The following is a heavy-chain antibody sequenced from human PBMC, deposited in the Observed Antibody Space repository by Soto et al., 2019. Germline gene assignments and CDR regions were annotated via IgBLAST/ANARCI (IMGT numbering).Heavy chain of an antibody. CDR2: IYSGGST. Sequence: GSLRLSCAASGFTFSSYEMNWARQAPGKGLEWVSVIYSGGSTYYADSVKGRFTISRDNSKNTLYLQMNSLRAEDTAVYYCARYRIAAAANGDYYYYGMGVWGQGTTVTVSS. CDR3: ARYRIAAAANGDYYYYGMGV. D-gene: IGHD6-13*01. J-gene: IGHJ6*02. V-gene: IGHV3-53*01. CDR1: GFTFSSYE.